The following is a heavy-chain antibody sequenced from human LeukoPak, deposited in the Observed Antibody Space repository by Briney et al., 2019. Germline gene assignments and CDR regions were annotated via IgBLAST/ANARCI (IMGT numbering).Heavy chain of an antibody. CDR3: ARFWDNMITFGGVIVPFDY. D-gene: IGHD3-16*02. Sequence: ASVKVSCKASGYTLTGYYMHWVRQAPGQGLEWMGRINPNSGGTNYAQKFQGRVTMTRDTSISTAYMELSRLRSDDTAVYYCARFWDNMITFGGVIVPFDYWGQGTLVTVSS. V-gene: IGHV1-2*06. CDR1: GYTLTGYY. J-gene: IGHJ4*02. CDR2: INPNSGGT.